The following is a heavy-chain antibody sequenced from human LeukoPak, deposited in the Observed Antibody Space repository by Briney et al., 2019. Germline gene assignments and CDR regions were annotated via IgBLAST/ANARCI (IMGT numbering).Heavy chain of an antibody. J-gene: IGHJ4*02. CDR3: AKDVVVVPAAMNDY. D-gene: IGHD2-2*01. CDR1: GFTFSSYG. CDR2: ISGSGGST. V-gene: IGHV3-23*01. Sequence: GGSLRLSCAASGFTFSSYGMSWVRQAPGKGLEWVSAISGSGGSTYYADSVKGRFTISRDNSKNTLYLQMNSLRAEDTAVYYCAKDVVVVPAAMNDYWGQGTLVTVSS.